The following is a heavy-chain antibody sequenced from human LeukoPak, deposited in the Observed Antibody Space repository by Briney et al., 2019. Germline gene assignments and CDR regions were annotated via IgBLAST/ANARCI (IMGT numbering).Heavy chain of an antibody. CDR3: ARTDIVVVPAAMGIHYYYYYGMDV. CDR1: GGTFSSYA. D-gene: IGHD2-2*01. CDR2: IIPILGIA. V-gene: IGHV1-69*04. J-gene: IGHJ6*02. Sequence: SVTVSCKASGGTFSSYAISWVRQAPGQGLEWMGRIIPILGIANYAQKFQGRVTITADKSTSTAYMELSSLRSEDTAVYYCARTDIVVVPAAMGIHYYYYYGMDVWGQGTTVTVSS.